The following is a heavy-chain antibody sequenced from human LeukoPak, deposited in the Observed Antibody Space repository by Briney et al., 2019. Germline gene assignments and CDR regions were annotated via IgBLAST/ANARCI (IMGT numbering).Heavy chain of an antibody. D-gene: IGHD6-13*01. Sequence: PSETLSLTCTVSGGSISSYYWSWVRQPPGKGLEGIGYIYYSGSTNYNPSLKSRVTISVDTSKNQFSLKLSSVTAADTAVYYCARLSSAAGPPFDYWGQGTLVTVSS. V-gene: IGHV4-59*01. J-gene: IGHJ4*02. CDR2: IYYSGST. CDR3: ARLSSAAGPPFDY. CDR1: GGSISSYY.